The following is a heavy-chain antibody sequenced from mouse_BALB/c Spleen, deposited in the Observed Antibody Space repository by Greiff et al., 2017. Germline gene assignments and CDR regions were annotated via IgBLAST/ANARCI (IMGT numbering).Heavy chain of an antibody. D-gene: IGHD2-14*01. CDR1: GFSLTSYG. CDR2: IWAGGST. J-gene: IGHJ4*01. Sequence: VKVVESGPGLVAPSQSLSITCTVSGFSLTSYGVHWVRQPPGKGLEWLGVIWAGGSTNYNSALMSRLSISKDNSKSQVFLKMNSLQTDDTAMYYCARDGRYDGALYAMDYWGQGTSVTVSS. CDR3: ARDGRYDGALYAMDY. V-gene: IGHV2-9*02.